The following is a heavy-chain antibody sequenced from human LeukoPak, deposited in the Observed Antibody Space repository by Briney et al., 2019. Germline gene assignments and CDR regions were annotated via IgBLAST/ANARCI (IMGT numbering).Heavy chain of an antibody. CDR2: ISWNSGSI. CDR1: GFTFDDYA. J-gene: IGHJ6*02. Sequence: GGSLRLSCAASGFTFDDYAMHWVRQAPGKGLEWVSGISWNSGSIGYADSVKGRFTISRDNAKNSLYLQMNSLRAEDTALYYCAKGLGYCSGGSCPDGMDVWGQGTTVTVSS. V-gene: IGHV3-9*01. CDR3: AKGLGYCSGGSCPDGMDV. D-gene: IGHD2-15*01.